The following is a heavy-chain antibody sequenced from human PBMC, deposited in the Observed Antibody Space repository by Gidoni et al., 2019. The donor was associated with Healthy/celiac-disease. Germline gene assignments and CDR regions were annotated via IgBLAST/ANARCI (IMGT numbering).Heavy chain of an antibody. CDR1: GFTFRSYA. V-gene: IGHV3-64*01. J-gene: IGHJ4*02. CDR2: ISSNGGST. Sequence: EVQLVESGGGLVQPGGSLRLSCAASGFTFRSYAMHWVRQAPGQGLEYVSAISSNGGSTYYANSVKGRFTISRDNSKNTLYLQMGSLRAEDMAVYYCARGALRYFRPYPYFDYWGQGTLVTVSS. CDR3: ARGALRYFRPYPYFDY. D-gene: IGHD3-9*01.